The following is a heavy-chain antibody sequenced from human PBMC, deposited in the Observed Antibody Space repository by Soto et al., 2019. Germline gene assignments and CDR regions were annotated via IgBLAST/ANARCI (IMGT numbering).Heavy chain of an antibody. D-gene: IGHD1-26*01. CDR3: ARGEQYSGRIFDY. Sequence: PSQTLSLTCGISGDSVSSNSAAWNWLRQSPSRGLEWLGRTYYRSKWYNDYAVSVESRITINPDTSKNHFSLQLNFVTPEDTAVYFCARGEQYSGRIFDYWGQRTLVTVSS. CDR1: GDSVSSNSAA. V-gene: IGHV6-1*01. J-gene: IGHJ4*02. CDR2: TYYRSKWYN.